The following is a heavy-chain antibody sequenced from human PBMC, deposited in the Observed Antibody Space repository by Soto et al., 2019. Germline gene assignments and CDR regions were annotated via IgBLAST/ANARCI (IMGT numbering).Heavy chain of an antibody. D-gene: IGHD3-22*01. V-gene: IGHV3-21*01. CDR3: AREPYYYDSSGYRDAFDI. CDR1: GFTFSRYS. CDR2: ISSSSSYI. J-gene: IGHJ3*02. Sequence: GGSLRLSCAASGFTFSRYSMNWVRQAPGKGLEWVSSISSSSSYIYYADSVKGRFTISRDNAKNSLYLQMNSLRAEDTAVYYCAREPYYYDSSGYRDAFDIWGQGTMVTVSS.